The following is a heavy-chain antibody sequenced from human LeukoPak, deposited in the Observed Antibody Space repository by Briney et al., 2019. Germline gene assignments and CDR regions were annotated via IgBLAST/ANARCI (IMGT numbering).Heavy chain of an antibody. CDR3: ARPGKKGPIAARPDFDY. J-gene: IGHJ4*02. V-gene: IGHV7-4-1*04. CDR2: INTNTGNP. Sequence: ASVKVSCKASGYTFTSYAMNWVRQAPGQGLEWMGWINTNTGNPTYAQGFTGRFVFSLDTSVSMAYLQISSLKAEDTAVYYCARPGKKGPIAARPDFDYWGQGTLVTVSS. D-gene: IGHD6-6*01. CDR1: GYTFTSYA.